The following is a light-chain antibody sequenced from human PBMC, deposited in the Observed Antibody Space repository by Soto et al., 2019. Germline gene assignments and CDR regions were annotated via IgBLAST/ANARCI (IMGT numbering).Light chain of an antibody. Sequence: EIVMTQSPATLSVSPGERFTLSCRASQSVRSNLACYQQKPGQAPRLLIYEASTRATGVPARFSGSGSGTEFTLTISSLQSEDFAVYYCQQHNVWPATFGQGTKA. J-gene: IGKJ1*01. CDR3: QQHNVWPAT. CDR1: QSVRSN. V-gene: IGKV3-15*01. CDR2: EAS.